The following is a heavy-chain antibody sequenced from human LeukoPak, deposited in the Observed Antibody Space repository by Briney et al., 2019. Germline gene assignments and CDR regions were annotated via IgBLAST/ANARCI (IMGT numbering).Heavy chain of an antibody. D-gene: IGHD6-19*01. J-gene: IGHJ3*02. CDR2: ITYNSGTI. V-gene: IGHV3-48*04. Sequence: GGSLRLSCAASGFTFRSYAMQWVRQAPGKGLEWVSYITYNSGTIFHADSVKGRFTISRDNAKNSLYLQMNSLRAEDTAVYYCARDFQWLVNDAFDIWGQGTMVTVSS. CDR1: GFTFRSYA. CDR3: ARDFQWLVNDAFDI.